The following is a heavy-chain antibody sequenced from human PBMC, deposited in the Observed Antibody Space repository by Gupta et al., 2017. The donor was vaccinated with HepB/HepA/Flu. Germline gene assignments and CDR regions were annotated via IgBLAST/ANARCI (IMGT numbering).Heavy chain of an antibody. CDR1: GLTLSNYA. V-gene: IGHV3-23*01. CDR3: AREPEYLNGWYFDL. D-gene: IGHD2-2*01. CDR2: ISSGGGST. Sequence: ELRLLESGGGLVQPGGSLRLSCVASGLTLSNYAMSWVRQAPGKGLEWVSSISSGGGSTYSTDSVKGRLTVSRDNSKNTLYLQMNSLSAVDTAVYYCAREPEYLNGWYFDLWGRGTLVSVSS. J-gene: IGHJ2*01.